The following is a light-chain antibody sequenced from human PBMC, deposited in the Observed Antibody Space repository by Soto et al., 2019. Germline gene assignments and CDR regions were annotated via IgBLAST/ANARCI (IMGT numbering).Light chain of an antibody. CDR3: QSYDSSLSGSV. V-gene: IGLV1-40*01. Sequence: QSVLTQPPSVSGAPGQRVTISCTGSSSNIGAGYVVHWYQQLPGTAPKLLIYGNSNRPSGVPDRFSGSKSGTSVSLAITGLQAEDEADYYCQSYDSSLSGSVFGGGTKLTVL. CDR1: SSNIGAGYV. J-gene: IGLJ2*01. CDR2: GNS.